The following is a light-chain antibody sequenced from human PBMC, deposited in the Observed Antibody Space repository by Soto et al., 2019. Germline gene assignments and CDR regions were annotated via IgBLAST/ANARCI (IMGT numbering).Light chain of an antibody. J-gene: IGKJ4*01. CDR2: GAS. Sequence: EILFTQSPGTLSLSPGERGTLACRASQSVSSSYLAWYQQKPGQAPRLIIYGASSRANGIPDRFSGSGSGTDFTLTISRLEPEDFALYYCQQYGSSHALTFGGGTKVDI. CDR1: QSVSSSY. CDR3: QQYGSSHALT. V-gene: IGKV3-20*01.